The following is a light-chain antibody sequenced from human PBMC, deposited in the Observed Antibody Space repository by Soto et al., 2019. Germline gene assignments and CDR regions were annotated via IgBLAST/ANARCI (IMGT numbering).Light chain of an antibody. J-gene: IGLJ2*01. CDR3: SSYTITSTVV. Sequence: QSALTQPPSVSGSPGQSVTISCTGTSTDVGPYNRVSWYQQPPGTAPKLIIYEVNNRPSGVPDRCSVSKSGNTASLTISGLQAEDEADYYCSSYTITSTVVFGGGTKLTVL. CDR1: STDVGPYNR. CDR2: EVN. V-gene: IGLV2-18*02.